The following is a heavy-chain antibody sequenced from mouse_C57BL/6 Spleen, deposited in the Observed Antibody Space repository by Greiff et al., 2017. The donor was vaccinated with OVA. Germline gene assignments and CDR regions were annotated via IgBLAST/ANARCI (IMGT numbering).Heavy chain of an antibody. CDR3: ARGSSYYFDY. V-gene: IGHV1-50*01. J-gene: IGHJ2*01. CDR1: GYTFTIYW. Sequence: QVQLQQPGAELVKPGASVKLSCKASGYTFTIYWMQWVKQRPGQGLEWIGEIDPSDSYTNYNQKFKGKATLTVDTSSSTAYMQLSSLTSEDSAVYYCARGSSYYFDYWGQGTTLTVSS. D-gene: IGHD1-1*01. CDR2: IDPSDSYT.